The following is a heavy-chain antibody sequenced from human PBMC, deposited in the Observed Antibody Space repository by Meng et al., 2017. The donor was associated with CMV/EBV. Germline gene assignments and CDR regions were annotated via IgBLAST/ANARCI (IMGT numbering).Heavy chain of an antibody. CDR1: GFTFSDYY. V-gene: IGHV3-11*01. D-gene: IGHD3-22*01. Sequence: GESLKISCVASGFTFSDYYMSWIRQAPGKGLEWVSYISSSGSTIYYADSVKGRFTISRDNAKNSLYLQMNSLRAEDTAVYYCARGVRITMIVVVSHDYWGQGTLVTVSS. CDR3: ARGVRITMIVVVSHDY. J-gene: IGHJ4*02. CDR2: ISSSGSTI.